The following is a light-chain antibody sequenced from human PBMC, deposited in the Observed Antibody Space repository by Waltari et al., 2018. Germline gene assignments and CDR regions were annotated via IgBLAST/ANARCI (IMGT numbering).Light chain of an antibody. CDR3: HQYKNWPPWT. J-gene: IGKJ1*01. Sequence: EIVVTQSPATLSLSPGARATLSCRASENVDTNIAWYQQKPGQPPRLLISGASTRDTDIPPRFSGSGSGTEFTLSISSLQSEDFAVYYCHQYKNWPPWTFGQGTKVEIK. V-gene: IGKV3-15*01. CDR1: ENVDTN. CDR2: GAS.